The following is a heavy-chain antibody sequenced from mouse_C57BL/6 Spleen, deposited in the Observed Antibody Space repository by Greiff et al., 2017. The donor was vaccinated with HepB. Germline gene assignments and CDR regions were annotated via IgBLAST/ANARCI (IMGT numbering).Heavy chain of an antibody. J-gene: IGHJ3*01. Sequence: VKLQESGAELVRPGTSVKVSCKASGYAFTNYLIEWVKQRPGQGLEWIGVINPGSGGTNYNEKFKGKATLTADKSSSTAYMQLSSLTSEDSAVYFCARPGNSLFAYWGQGILVTVSA. V-gene: IGHV1-54*01. CDR2: INPGSGGT. CDR1: GYAFTNYL. CDR3: ARPGNSLFAY. D-gene: IGHD2-1*01.